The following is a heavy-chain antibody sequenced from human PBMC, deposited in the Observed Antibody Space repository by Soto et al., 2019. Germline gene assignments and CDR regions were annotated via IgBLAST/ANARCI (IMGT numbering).Heavy chain of an antibody. CDR3: ARWCYDFWSGYYDY. CDR2: IYYSGST. Sequence: PSETLSLTCTVSGGSISSGGYYWSWIRQHPGKGLEWIGYIYYSGSTYYNPSLKSRVTISVDTSKDQFSLKLSSVTAADTAVYYCARWCYDFWSGYYDYWGQGTLVTVSS. D-gene: IGHD3-3*01. V-gene: IGHV4-31*03. CDR1: GGSISSGGYY. J-gene: IGHJ4*02.